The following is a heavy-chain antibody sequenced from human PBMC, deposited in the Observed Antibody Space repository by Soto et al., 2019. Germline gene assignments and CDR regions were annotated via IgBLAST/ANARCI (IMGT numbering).Heavy chain of an antibody. V-gene: IGHV1-3*01. CDR1: GYTFTSYG. Sequence: ASVKVSCKASGYTFTSYGIHWVRQAPGQRLEWMGWINAANGDTKYSPKFQGRVTITRDTSASTAYMELSSLRSEDTAVYYCVRRHVSATGIDWFGPWGQGTLVTFSS. CDR2: INAANGDT. J-gene: IGHJ5*02. D-gene: IGHD6-13*01. CDR3: VRRHVSATGIDWFGP.